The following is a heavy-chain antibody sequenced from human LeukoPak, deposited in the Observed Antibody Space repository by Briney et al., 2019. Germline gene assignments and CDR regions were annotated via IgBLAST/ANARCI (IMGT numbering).Heavy chain of an antibody. Sequence: PGGSLRLSCAASGFTFSGYWMTWVRQAPRKGLVWVSRISTDGYTTDYADFVQGRFTASRDNTKNTWSLEMNSLRAEDTAVYYCVVGGSPGYWGQGTLVTVSS. CDR3: VVGGSPGY. V-gene: IGHV3-74*01. CDR2: ISTDGYTT. J-gene: IGHJ4*02. D-gene: IGHD2-15*01. CDR1: GFTFSGYW.